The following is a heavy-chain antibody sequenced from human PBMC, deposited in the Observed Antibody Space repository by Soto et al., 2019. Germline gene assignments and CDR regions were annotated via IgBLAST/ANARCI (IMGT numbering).Heavy chain of an antibody. CDR3: AKDIAGYSAHYYGMDV. CDR2: ISWNSGSI. V-gene: IGHV3-9*01. Sequence: PGGSLRLSCAASGFTFEDYAMHWVRQAPGKGLEWVSGISWNSGSIGYADSVKGRFTISRDNAENSLYLQMNSLRAEDTALYYCAKDIAGYSAHYYGMDVWGQGTTVTVSS. D-gene: IGHD4-4*01. CDR1: GFTFEDYA. J-gene: IGHJ6*02.